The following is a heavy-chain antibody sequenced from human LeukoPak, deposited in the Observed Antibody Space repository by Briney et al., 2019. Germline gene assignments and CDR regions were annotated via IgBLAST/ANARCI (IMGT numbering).Heavy chain of an antibody. J-gene: IGHJ6*02. V-gene: IGHV3-23*01. CDR1: GFTFSSYA. Sequence: GGSLRLSCAASGFTFSSYAMSWVRQAPGKGLEWVSAISGSGGSTYYADSVKGRFTISRDNSKNTLYLQMSSLRAEDTAVYYCAKQRHYGSGSYYKTDYYYGMDVWGQGTTVTVSS. CDR2: ISGSGGST. D-gene: IGHD3-10*01. CDR3: AKQRHYGSGSYYKTDYYYGMDV.